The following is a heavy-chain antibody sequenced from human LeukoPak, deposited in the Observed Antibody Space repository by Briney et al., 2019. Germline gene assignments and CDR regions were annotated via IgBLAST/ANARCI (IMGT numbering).Heavy chain of an antibody. Sequence: PGGSLRLSCAASGFTVSSNYMSWVRQAPGKGLEWVSVMYSGGSTYYADSVRGRFTISRESSKNTLYLQMNSLRAEDTAVYYCARGPYFPPGAFDIWGQGTMVTVSS. CDR3: ARGPYFPPGAFDI. CDR1: GFTVSSNY. CDR2: MYSGGST. V-gene: IGHV3-53*01. D-gene: IGHD3-9*01. J-gene: IGHJ3*02.